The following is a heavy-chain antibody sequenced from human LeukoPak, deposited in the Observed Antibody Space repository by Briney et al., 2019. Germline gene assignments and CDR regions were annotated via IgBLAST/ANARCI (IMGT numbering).Heavy chain of an antibody. CDR3: ARATVDFWSGYYYWFDP. Sequence: PSETLSLTCAVYGGSFSGYYWSWIRQPPGKGLEWIGEINHSGSTNYNPSLKSRATISVDTSKNQFSLKLSSVTAADTAVYYCARATVDFWSGYYYWFDPWGQGTLVTVSS. CDR2: INHSGST. D-gene: IGHD3-3*01. J-gene: IGHJ5*02. CDR1: GGSFSGYY. V-gene: IGHV4-34*01.